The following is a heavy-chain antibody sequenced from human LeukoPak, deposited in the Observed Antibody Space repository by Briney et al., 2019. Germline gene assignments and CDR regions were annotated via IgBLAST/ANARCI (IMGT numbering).Heavy chain of an antibody. J-gene: IGHJ4*02. CDR1: GITLSNYG. V-gene: IGHV3-23*01. D-gene: IGHD3-22*01. CDR2: ISGSGGGT. Sequence: GGSLRLSCAVSGITLSNYGMSWVRQAPGKGLEWVAGISGSGGGTKYADSVKGRFTTSRDNAKNTLYLQMNSLRAEDTAVYFCAKRGVVIRVILVGFHKEAYYFDSWGQGALVTVSS. CDR3: AKRGVVIRVILVGFHKEAYYFDS.